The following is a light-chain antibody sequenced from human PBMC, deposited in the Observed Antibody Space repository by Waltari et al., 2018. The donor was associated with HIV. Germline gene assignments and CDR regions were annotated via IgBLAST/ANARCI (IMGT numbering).Light chain of an antibody. CDR2: EVK. Sequence: HSALTQPASVSWSPGQSITISCTGTSGNVGPYNLVSWYPQHPGKAPKSLIYEVKRRHAGLSDRFAGSKSGNAASRTVSGRQAEDEAIFYSCAYAGSDTLVFGGGTSLTIL. CDR3: CAYAGSDTLV. J-gene: IGLJ3*02. V-gene: IGLV2-23*02. CDR1: SGNVGPYNL.